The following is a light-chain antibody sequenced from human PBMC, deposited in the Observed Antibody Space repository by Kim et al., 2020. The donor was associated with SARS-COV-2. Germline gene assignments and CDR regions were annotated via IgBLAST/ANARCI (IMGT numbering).Light chain of an antibody. V-gene: IGLV1-44*01. CDR2: SNN. Sequence: ELTQPPSASGTLGQRVTISCSGSSSNIGSNTVNWYQQLPGTAPKLLIYSNNQRPSGVPDRFSGSKSGTSASLAISGLQSEDEADYYCAAWDDSLNDYV. CDR1: SSNIGSNT. CDR3: AAWDDSLNDYV. J-gene: IGLJ1*01.